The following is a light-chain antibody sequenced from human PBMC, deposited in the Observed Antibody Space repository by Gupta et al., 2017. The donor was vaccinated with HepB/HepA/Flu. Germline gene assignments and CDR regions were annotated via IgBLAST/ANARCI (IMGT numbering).Light chain of an antibody. CDR1: QSLLESNGYTY. J-gene: IGKJ2*01. CDR2: LGS. CDR3: MQSLQHPRT. Sequence: IVMTQSPLSLPVTPGEPASISCRSSQSLLESNGYTYLDWYLQRPGQPPQLLIYLGSNRASGVTDRFSGGGSGTYYTLKISRVEATDVGVYYCMQSLQHPRTFGQGTKLEIK. V-gene: IGKV2-28*01.